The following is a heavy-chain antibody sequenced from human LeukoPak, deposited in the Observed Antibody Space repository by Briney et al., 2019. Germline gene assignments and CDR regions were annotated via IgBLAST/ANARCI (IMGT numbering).Heavy chain of an antibody. V-gene: IGHV1-69*13. Sequence: GASVKVSCKASGGTFSSYAISWVRQAPGQGLEWMGGIIPIFGTANYAQKFQGRVTITADESTSTAYMELSSLRSEDTAVYYCARDFGVRKTYYYDSSGYTVNNWFDPWGQGTLVTVSS. J-gene: IGHJ5*02. CDR2: IIPIFGTA. CDR1: GGTFSSYA. D-gene: IGHD3-22*01. CDR3: ARDFGVRKTYYYDSSGYTVNNWFDP.